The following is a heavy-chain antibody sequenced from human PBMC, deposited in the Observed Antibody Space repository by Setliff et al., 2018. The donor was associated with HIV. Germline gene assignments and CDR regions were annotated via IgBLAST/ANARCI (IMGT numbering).Heavy chain of an antibody. CDR1: DDPISSYY. J-gene: IGHJ6*03. CDR2: LYVSGDT. V-gene: IGHV4-4*07. Sequence: SETLSLTCYVPDDPISSYYWSWVRQPAGKGLEWIGRLYVSGDTNYNPSLKSRVTMSLDTSKKHFSMKLKSVTAADTAVYYCALTGHRLLRGYMDVWGKGTTVTVSS. D-gene: IGHD2-15*01. CDR3: ALTGHRLLRGYMDV.